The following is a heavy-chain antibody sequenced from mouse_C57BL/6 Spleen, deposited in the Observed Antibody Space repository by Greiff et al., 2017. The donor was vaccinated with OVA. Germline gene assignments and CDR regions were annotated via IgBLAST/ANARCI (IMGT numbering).Heavy chain of an antibody. V-gene: IGHV10-1*01. CDR3: VSRAGSTDYYAMDY. Sequence: GGGLVQPKGSLKLSCAASGFSFNTYAMNWVRQAPGTGLEWVARIRSKSNNYATYYADSVKDRFTISRDDSESMLYLQMNNLKTEDTAMYYGVSRAGSTDYYAMDYWGQGTSVTVSS. CDR1: GFSFNTYA. J-gene: IGHJ4*01. D-gene: IGHD1-2*01. CDR2: IRSKSNNYAT.